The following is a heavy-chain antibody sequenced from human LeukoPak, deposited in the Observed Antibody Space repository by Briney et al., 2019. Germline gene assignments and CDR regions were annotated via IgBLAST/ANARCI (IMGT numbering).Heavy chain of an antibody. D-gene: IGHD1-1*01. CDR3: ARKTGMTGEAFDY. V-gene: IGHV3-7*03. CDR2: TNEDGSER. Sequence: GGSLRLSCVASGFTFRTSWMTWVRQAPGKGPEWVANTNEDGSERYYVGSVKGRFTISRDNAKNSLYLQVNSLRTEDTAVYYCARKTGMTGEAFDYWGQGTLVTVSS. J-gene: IGHJ4*02. CDR1: GFTFRTSW.